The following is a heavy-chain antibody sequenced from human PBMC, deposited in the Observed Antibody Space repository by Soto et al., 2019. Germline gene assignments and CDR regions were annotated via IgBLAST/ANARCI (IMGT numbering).Heavy chain of an antibody. CDR1: GGSISSSNYY. Sequence: PSETLSLTCTVSGGSISSSNYYWAWIRQPPGKGLEWIGSFYYSGSTYYKPSLKSRVSISADTSKNQVSLKLSSVTAADTAVYYCARPIEGGSSGYYHWGQGTRVTVSS. CDR2: FYYSGST. J-gene: IGHJ5*02. CDR3: ARPIEGGSSGYYH. V-gene: IGHV4-39*01. D-gene: IGHD3-22*01.